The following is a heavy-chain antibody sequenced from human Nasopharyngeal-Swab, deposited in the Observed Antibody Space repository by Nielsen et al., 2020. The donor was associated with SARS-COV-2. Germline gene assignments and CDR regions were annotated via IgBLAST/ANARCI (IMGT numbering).Heavy chain of an antibody. D-gene: IGHD4-17*01. CDR2: IKSKTDGGTT. J-gene: IGHJ6*02. CDR3: TTEYGDYNYYYYYVMDV. Sequence: GGSLRLSCAASGFTFSNAWVNWVRQAPGKGLEWVGRIKSKTDGGTTDYAAPVKGRFTISRDDSKNTLYLQMNSLKTEDTAVYYCTTEYGDYNYYYYYVMDVWGQGTTVTVSS. V-gene: IGHV3-15*01. CDR1: GFTFSNAW.